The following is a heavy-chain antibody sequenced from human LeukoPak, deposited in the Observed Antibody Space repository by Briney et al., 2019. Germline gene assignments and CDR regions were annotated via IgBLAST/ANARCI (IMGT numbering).Heavy chain of an antibody. J-gene: IGHJ6*03. Sequence: ASVKVSCKASGGTFSSYAISWVRQAPGQGLEWMGGIIPIFGTANYAQKFQGRVTITTDESTSTAYMELSSLRSEDTAVYYCAIYSGSKDYYYYYMDVWGKGTTVTVSS. CDR3: AIYSGSKDYYYYYMDV. CDR2: IIPIFGTA. CDR1: GGTFSSYA. V-gene: IGHV1-69*05. D-gene: IGHD1-26*01.